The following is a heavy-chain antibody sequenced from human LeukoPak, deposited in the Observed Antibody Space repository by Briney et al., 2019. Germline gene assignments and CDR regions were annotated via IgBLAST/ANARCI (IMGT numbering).Heavy chain of an antibody. CDR3: ARGFGYYYDTLD. D-gene: IGHD3-22*01. V-gene: IGHV4-34*01. Sequence: SETLSLTCTVSGGSISSYYWSWIRQPPGKGLEWIGEINHSGSTNYNPSLKSRVTISVDTSKNQFSLKLSSVTAADTAVYYCARGFGYYYDTLDWGQGTLVTVSS. J-gene: IGHJ4*02. CDR1: GGSISSYY. CDR2: INHSGST.